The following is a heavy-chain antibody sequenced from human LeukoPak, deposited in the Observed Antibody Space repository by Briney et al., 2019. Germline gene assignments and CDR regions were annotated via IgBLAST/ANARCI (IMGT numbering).Heavy chain of an antibody. Sequence: SETLSLTCTVSGGSISSGSYYWSWIRQPAGKGLEWIGRIYTTGSTNYNPSLKSRVTISVDTSKNQFSLKLSSVTAADTAVYYCARVYRYCSGGSCYGGFDYWGQGTLVTVSS. CDR2: IYTTGST. D-gene: IGHD2-15*01. J-gene: IGHJ4*02. CDR3: ARVYRYCSGGSCYGGFDY. CDR1: GGSISSGSYY. V-gene: IGHV4-61*02.